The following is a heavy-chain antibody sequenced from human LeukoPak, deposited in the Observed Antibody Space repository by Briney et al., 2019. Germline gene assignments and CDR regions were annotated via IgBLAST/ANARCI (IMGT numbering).Heavy chain of an antibody. CDR1: GFTFSNYD. J-gene: IGHJ3*02. V-gene: IGHV3-33*01. CDR3: ARDRNNAWGDYYDSRQHAFDI. CDR2: IWYGGSNK. D-gene: IGHD3-22*01. Sequence: PGRSLRLSCAVSGFTFSNYDMHWVRQAPGKGLEWVAVIWYGGSNKYYADSVKGRFTISRDNSKNTLYLQMNTLRAEDTAVYYCARDRNNAWGDYYDSRQHAFDIWGQGTMVTVSS.